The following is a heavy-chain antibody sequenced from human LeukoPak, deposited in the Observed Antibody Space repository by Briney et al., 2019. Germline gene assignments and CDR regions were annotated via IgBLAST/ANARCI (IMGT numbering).Heavy chain of an antibody. CDR2: ISYDGSNK. CDR1: GFTFSSYA. V-gene: IGHV3-30*04. Sequence: GRSLRLSCAASGFTFSSYAMHWVRQAPGKGLEWVAVISYDGSNKYYADSVKGRFTISRDNSKNTLYLQMYSLRAEDTAVYYCARRIMTTVTNYYYYMDVWGKGTTVTVSS. D-gene: IGHD4-11*01. J-gene: IGHJ6*03. CDR3: ARRIMTTVTNYYYYMDV.